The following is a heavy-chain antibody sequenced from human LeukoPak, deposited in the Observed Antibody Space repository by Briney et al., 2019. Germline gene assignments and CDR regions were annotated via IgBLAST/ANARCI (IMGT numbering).Heavy chain of an antibody. D-gene: IGHD3-10*01. CDR3: ARDLEVQGGLSFDP. J-gene: IGHJ5*02. CDR1: GFTFSSYS. Sequence: GGSLRLSCAASGFTFSSYSMHWVRQAPGKGLEWVSSISSSSSYIYYADSVKGRFTISRDNAKNSLYLQMNSLRAEDTAVYYCARDLEVQGGLSFDPWGQGTLVTVSS. V-gene: IGHV3-21*01. CDR2: ISSSSSYI.